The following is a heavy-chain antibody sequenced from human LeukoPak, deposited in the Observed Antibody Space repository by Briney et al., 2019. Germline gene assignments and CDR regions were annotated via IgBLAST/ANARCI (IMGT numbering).Heavy chain of an antibody. CDR1: GGTFSSYA. CDR2: IIPLLGIA. CDR3: ARAEGGGFDY. J-gene: IGHJ4*02. D-gene: IGHD3-16*01. V-gene: IGHV1-69*04. Sequence: ASVKVSCKASGGTFSSYAISWVRQAPGQGLEWMGRIIPLLGIANYAQKFQGRVTITADKSTVTAYMEMSSLRSEDTAVYYCARAEGGGFDYWGQGTLVTVSS.